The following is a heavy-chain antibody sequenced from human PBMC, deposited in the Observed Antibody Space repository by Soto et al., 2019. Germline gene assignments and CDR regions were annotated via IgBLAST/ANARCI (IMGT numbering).Heavy chain of an antibody. V-gene: IGHV1-46*03. CDR3: TRSIITTAGTDAFDL. Sequence: QVQLVQSGAEVKKPGASVRVSCKASAYTFTSYYVHWVRQAPGQGPEWMGMINPSRGGTDYAQKFQGSGTMTRATSTTTVYMELSSLRSEDTAIYYCTRSIITTAGTDAFDLWGQGTVVTVSS. J-gene: IGHJ3*01. CDR2: INPSRGGT. CDR1: AYTFTSYY. D-gene: IGHD6-13*01.